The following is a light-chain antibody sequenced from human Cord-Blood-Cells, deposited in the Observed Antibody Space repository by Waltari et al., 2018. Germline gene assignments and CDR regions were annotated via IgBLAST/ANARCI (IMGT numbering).Light chain of an antibody. J-gene: IGKJ1*01. CDR2: DAP. CDR3: QQRSNWPT. Sequence: EIVLTQSPATLSLSPGERATLSCRASHSVSSYLACYQQKPGQAPRLLIYDAPNRATGIPARFSGSGSGTDFTLTISSLEPEDFAVYYCQQRSNWPTFGQGTKVEIK. V-gene: IGKV3-11*01. CDR1: HSVSSY.